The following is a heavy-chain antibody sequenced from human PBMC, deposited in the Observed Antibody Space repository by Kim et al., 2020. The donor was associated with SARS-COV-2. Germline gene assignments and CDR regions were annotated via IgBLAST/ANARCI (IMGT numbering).Heavy chain of an antibody. CDR3: ARGAQQLVRGCWFDP. Sequence: QKFQGRVTMTRDTSTSTVYMELSSLTSEDTAVYYCARGAQQLVRGCWFDPWGQGTLVTVSS. J-gene: IGHJ5*02. D-gene: IGHD6-13*01. V-gene: IGHV1-46*01.